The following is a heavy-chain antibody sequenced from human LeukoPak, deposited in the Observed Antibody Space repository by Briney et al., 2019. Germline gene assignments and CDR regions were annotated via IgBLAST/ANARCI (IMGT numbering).Heavy chain of an antibody. D-gene: IGHD2-2*01. CDR3: AKKGIVVVPAALDY. J-gene: IGHJ4*02. CDR1: GFTVSSNY. V-gene: IGHV3-23*01. CDR2: ISGSGGST. Sequence: GGSLRLSCAASGFTVSSNYMSWVRQAPGKGLEWVSAISGSGGSTYYADSVKGRFTISRDNSKNTLYLQMNSLRAEDTAVYYCAKKGIVVVPAALDYWGQGTLVTVSS.